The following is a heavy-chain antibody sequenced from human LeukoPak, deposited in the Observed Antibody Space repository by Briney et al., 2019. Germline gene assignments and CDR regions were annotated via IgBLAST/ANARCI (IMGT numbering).Heavy chain of an antibody. CDR1: GGSVNSGSYF. D-gene: IGHD2-15*01. J-gene: IGHJ4*02. CDR3: ARYPGYCSGSSCYGLGPEGY. CDR2: IYYSGST. V-gene: IGHV4-61*01. Sequence: SETLSLTCTVSGGSVNSGSYFWSWIRQPPGKGLEWIVYIYYSGSTNYNPSLKSRVTISIDTSKNQFSLKLSSVTAADTAVYYCARYPGYCSGSSCYGLGPEGYWGQGTLVTVSS.